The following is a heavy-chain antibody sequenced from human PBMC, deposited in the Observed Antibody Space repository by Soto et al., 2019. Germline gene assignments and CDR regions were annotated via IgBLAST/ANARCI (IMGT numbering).Heavy chain of an antibody. D-gene: IGHD3-22*01. CDR3: ARSMHYSDGSNYSPFDY. Sequence: ASVKVSCKASGGTFSSYTTSWVRQAPGQGLEWMGRIIPILGIANYAQKFQGRVTITADKSTGTAYMELSSLRSEDTAVYYCARSMHYSDGSNYSPFDYWGQGTLVTVSS. CDR1: GGTFSSYT. CDR2: IIPILGIA. V-gene: IGHV1-69*02. J-gene: IGHJ4*02.